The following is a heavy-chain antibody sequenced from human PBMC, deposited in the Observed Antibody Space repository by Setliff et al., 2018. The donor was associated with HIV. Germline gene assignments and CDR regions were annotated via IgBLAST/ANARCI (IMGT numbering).Heavy chain of an antibody. V-gene: IGHV1-8*01. CDR1: GYTFTSYD. J-gene: IGHJ4*02. CDR2: MNPDSGNT. CDR3: ARVPPRWFGQLLYLQAFDY. D-gene: IGHD3-10*01. Sequence: ASVKVSCKASGYTFTSYDINWVRQGTGQGLQWMGWMNPDSGNTGYAQKFQGRVTMTRNTSTSTAYMELSSLRSEDTAVYYCARVPPRWFGQLLYLQAFDYWAQGTLVTVSS.